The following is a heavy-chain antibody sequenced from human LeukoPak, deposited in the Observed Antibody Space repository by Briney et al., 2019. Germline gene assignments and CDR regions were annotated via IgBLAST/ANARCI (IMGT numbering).Heavy chain of an antibody. J-gene: IGHJ4*02. D-gene: IGHD1-7*01. V-gene: IGHV3-30-3*02. CDR3: AKHWVRTHDY. CDR1: GFTFSSYA. Sequence: GGSLRLSCAASGFTFSSYAMHWVRQAPGKGLEWVAVISYDGSNKYYADSVKGRFTISRDNSKNTLHLQMNSLRVEDTAMYYCAKHWVRTHDYWGQGTLVTVSS. CDR2: ISYDGSNK.